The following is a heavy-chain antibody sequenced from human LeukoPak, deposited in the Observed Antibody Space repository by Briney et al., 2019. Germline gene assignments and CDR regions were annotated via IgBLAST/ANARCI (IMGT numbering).Heavy chain of an antibody. Sequence: SETLSLTCTVSGGSFSNYYWSWIRQPPGKGLEWIGYIYYSGSTNYNPSLRSRVTISIDTSKNQFSLKLRSVTAADTAVYYCARHQVYGLESVYYFDYWGQGSLVTVSS. CDR2: IYYSGST. D-gene: IGHD3-10*01. J-gene: IGHJ4*02. CDR3: ARHQVYGLESVYYFDY. CDR1: GGSFSNYY. V-gene: IGHV4-59*08.